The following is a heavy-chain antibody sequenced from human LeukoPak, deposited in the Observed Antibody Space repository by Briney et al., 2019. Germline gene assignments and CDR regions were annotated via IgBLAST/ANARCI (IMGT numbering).Heavy chain of an antibody. J-gene: IGHJ6*04. V-gene: IGHV4-34*01. D-gene: IGHD5-18*01. CDR3: ARDAGYSYGLDV. CDR2: INHSGST. Sequence: PSETLSLTCAVYGGSFSGYYWSWIRQPPGKGLEWIGEINHSGSTNYNPSLKSRVTISVDTSKNHISLKLSSVTAADTAVYYCARDAGYSYGLDVWGKGTTVTVSS. CDR1: GGSFSGYY.